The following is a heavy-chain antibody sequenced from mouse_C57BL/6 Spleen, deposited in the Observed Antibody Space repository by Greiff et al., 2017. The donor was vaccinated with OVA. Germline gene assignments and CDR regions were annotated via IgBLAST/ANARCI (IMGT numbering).Heavy chain of an antibody. Sequence: VKLQQSGAELVRPGASVTLSCKASGYTFTDYEMHWVKQTPVHGLEWLGAIDPESGGTAYNQTLQGQGIMTADKSSSTAYRELRSLTSEDSAVYYCTRTVVRYNYFDYWGQGTTLTVSS. CDR1: GYTFTDYE. CDR2: IDPESGGT. V-gene: IGHV1-15*01. CDR3: TRTVVRYNYFDY. J-gene: IGHJ2*01. D-gene: IGHD2-10*02.